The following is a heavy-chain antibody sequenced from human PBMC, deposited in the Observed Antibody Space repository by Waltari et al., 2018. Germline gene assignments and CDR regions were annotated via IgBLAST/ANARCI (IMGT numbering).Heavy chain of an antibody. J-gene: IGHJ5*02. D-gene: IGHD5-12*01. CDR1: GFTFRSSA. CDR2: IVVGRGNT. Sequence: QMQLVQSGPEVKKPGTSVKVSCKASGFTFRSSAIQWVRQARGQGLEWIGWIVVGRGNTNYAQNFQERVTITRDRSTSTAYRELSSLGSDDTAVYYCAADSGGYSGYEFDLWGQGTLVTVSS. CDR3: AADSGGYSGYEFDL. V-gene: IGHV1-58*02.